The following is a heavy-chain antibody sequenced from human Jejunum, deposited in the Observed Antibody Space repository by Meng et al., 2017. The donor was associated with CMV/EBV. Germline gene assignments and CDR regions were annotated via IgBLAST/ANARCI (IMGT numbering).Heavy chain of an antibody. D-gene: IGHD3/OR15-3a*01. CDR3: ATSGLNYYGIDV. CDR1: GFIFSNTW. V-gene: IGHV3-15*05. J-gene: IGHJ6*02. Sequence: SGFIFSNTWMTWVRQAPSKGLEWLGRIKRRSDGAKTDYPAPLKGRVTISRDDSRNTLYLEMNALTTEDTGVYYCATSGLNYYGIDVWGQGTTVTVSS. CDR2: IKRRSDGAKT.